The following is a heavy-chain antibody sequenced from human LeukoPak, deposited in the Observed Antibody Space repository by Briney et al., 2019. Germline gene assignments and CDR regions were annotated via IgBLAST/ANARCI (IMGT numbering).Heavy chain of an antibody. CDR2: IIPIFGTA. Sequence: ASVKVSCKASGGTFSSYAISWVRQAPGQGLEWMGGIIPIFGTANYAQKFQGRVTITADESTSTAYMELSRLRSDDTAVYYCARDPETYYYDSSGYYPFDYWGQGTLVTVSS. D-gene: IGHD3-22*01. J-gene: IGHJ4*02. CDR3: ARDPETYYYDSSGYYPFDY. V-gene: IGHV1-69*13. CDR1: GGTFSSYA.